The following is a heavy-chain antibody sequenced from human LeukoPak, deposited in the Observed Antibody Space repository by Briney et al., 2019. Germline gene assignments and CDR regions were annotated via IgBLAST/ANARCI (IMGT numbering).Heavy chain of an antibody. D-gene: IGHD3-3*01. CDR3: ASCDFWSKANDY. CDR1: GGSISSYY. Sequence: SETLFLTCTVSGGSISSYYWSWIRQPPGKGLEWIGYIYYSGSTNYNPSLKSRVTISVDTSKNQFSLKLSSVTAADTAVYYCASCDFWSKANDYWGQGPLVTVSS. CDR2: IYYSGST. V-gene: IGHV4-59*01. J-gene: IGHJ4*02.